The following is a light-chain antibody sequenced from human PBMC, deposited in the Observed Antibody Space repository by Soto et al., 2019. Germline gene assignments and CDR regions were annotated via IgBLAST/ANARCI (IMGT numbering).Light chain of an antibody. Sequence: DIQTTQFPSALTASVGDRDTITCRASQSLTSYLTWYQQKPGKAPKPLISAASSLQSGVPSRFSGSGSGTDFTLTISSLQPEDVATYDCQQSYSTPPYTFGQGTKLEIK. CDR3: QQSYSTPPYT. J-gene: IGKJ2*01. V-gene: IGKV1-39*01. CDR1: QSLTSY. CDR2: AAS.